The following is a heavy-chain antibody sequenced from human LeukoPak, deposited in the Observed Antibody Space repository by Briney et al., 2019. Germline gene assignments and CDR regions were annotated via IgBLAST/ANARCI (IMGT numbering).Heavy chain of an antibody. J-gene: IGHJ3*02. D-gene: IGHD1-26*01. V-gene: IGHV3-73*01. CDR1: GFTFSGSA. Sequence: GGSLRLPCAASGFTFSGSAMHWVRQASGKGLEWVGRIRSKANSYATAYAASVKGRFTISRDDSRNTAYLQMNSLKTEDTAVYYCTSRPIYSGSSDAFDIWGQGTMVTVSS. CDR3: TSRPIYSGSSDAFDI. CDR2: IRSKANSYAT.